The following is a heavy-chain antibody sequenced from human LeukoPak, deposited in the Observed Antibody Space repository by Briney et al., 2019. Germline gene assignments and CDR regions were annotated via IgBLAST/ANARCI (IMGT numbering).Heavy chain of an antibody. CDR1: GFTFADYG. D-gene: IGHD2-21*02. CDR3: ARVPYCGGDCPKYFQH. J-gene: IGHJ1*01. CDR2: VSRDGSNT. Sequence: GGSLRLSCAASGFTFADYGMSWVRQAPGKGLGWVSCVSRDGSNTHYADSVKGRFTISRDNARSSLYLPRNSLRAEDTALYYCARVPYCGGDCPKYFQHWGQGKVVIVSS. V-gene: IGHV3-20*04.